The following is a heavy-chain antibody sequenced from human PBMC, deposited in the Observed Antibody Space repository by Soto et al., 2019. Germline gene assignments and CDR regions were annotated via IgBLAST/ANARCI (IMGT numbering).Heavy chain of an antibody. J-gene: IGHJ4*02. CDR1: GFTFTDYW. CDR2: INSDGSRA. V-gene: IGHV3-74*01. Sequence: ILSCAASGFTFTDYWTHWVRQAPGKGLVWVSRINSDGSRASYADSVTGRFTISRDNAKNTLYLQMNSLRVEDTALYYCARETYRGFYFDYWGQGTLVTVSS. D-gene: IGHD4-4*01. CDR3: ARETYRGFYFDY.